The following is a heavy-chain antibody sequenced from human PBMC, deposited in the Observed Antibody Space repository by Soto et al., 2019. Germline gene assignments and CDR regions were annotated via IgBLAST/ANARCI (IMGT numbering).Heavy chain of an antibody. CDR1: GGSISSGGYY. CDR2: IYYSGST. J-gene: IGHJ5*02. Sequence: QVQLQESGPGLVKPSQTLSLTCTVSGGSISSGGYYWSWIRQHPGKGLEWIGHIYYSGSTYYNPSLKSRVTISVDTSKNQFSLKLSSVTAADTAVYYCARALDGYSNSRENWFDPWGQGTLVTVSS. D-gene: IGHD4-4*01. V-gene: IGHV4-31*03. CDR3: ARALDGYSNSRENWFDP.